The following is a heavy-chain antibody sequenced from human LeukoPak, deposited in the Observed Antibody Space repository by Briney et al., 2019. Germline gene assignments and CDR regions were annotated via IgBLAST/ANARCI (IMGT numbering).Heavy chain of an antibody. J-gene: IGHJ3*02. V-gene: IGHV3-66*01. CDR2: IYSGGTT. CDR3: AHLGYCSSTSCSSTLLDAFDI. CDR1: GFTVSTNY. D-gene: IGHD2-2*01. Sequence: GGSLRLSCAASGFTVSTNYMTWVRQAPGKGLEWVSVIYSGGTTYYADSVKGRFSISRDNSKNTLYLQMNSLRAEDTAVYYCAHLGYCSSTSCSSTLLDAFDIWGQGTMVTVSS.